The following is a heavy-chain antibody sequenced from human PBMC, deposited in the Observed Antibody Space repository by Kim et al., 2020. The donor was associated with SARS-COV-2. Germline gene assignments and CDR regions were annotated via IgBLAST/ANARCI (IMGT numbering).Heavy chain of an antibody. CDR3: AKDDSGWYYYSGMDV. Sequence: AESVKGRFTNSRENDKNSLYLQMNSLIAEDTALYYCAKDDSGWYYYSGMDVWGKGTTVTVSS. D-gene: IGHD6-19*01. V-gene: IGHV3-9*01. J-gene: IGHJ6*04.